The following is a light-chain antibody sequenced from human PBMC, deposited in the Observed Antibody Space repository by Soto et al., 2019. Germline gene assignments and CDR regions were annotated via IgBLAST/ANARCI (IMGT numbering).Light chain of an antibody. J-gene: IGLJ3*02. CDR3: LLSYSGGNWV. Sequence: QAVVTQEPSLTVSPGGTVTLTCGSNTGAVTSGHYPHWLQQRPGQAHRTLIYDTSNKQSWTPARFSGSLLGGKAALTLSGAQPEDEADYYCLLSYSGGNWVFGGGTKLTVL. V-gene: IGLV7-46*01. CDR2: DTS. CDR1: TGAVTSGHY.